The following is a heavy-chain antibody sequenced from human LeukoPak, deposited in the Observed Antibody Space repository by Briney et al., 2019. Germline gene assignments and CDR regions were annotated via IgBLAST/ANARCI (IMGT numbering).Heavy chain of an antibody. CDR2: IYSGGTT. CDR3: ARGGYSYGLTY. CDR1: GFTVSSNY. V-gene: IGHV3-53*01. Sequence: GGSLRLSCAASGFTVSSNYMSWVRQAPGKGLEWVSVIYSGGTTYYADSVKRRFSISRDNSKNTLYLQMNSLRADDTAVYYCARGGYSYGLTYWGQGTLVTVSS. D-gene: IGHD5-18*01. J-gene: IGHJ4*02.